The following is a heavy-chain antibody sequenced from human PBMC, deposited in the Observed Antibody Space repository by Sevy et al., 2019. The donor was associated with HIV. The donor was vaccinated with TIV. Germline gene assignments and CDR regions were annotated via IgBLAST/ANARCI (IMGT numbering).Heavy chain of an antibody. CDR1: GFSFSANW. V-gene: IGHV3-7*01. D-gene: IGHD3-16*01. CDR2: IKGDGSDK. CDR3: AHETFGIFDS. J-gene: IGHJ4*02. Sequence: GGSLRLSCAASGFSFSANWMNWVRQAPGKGLEWVANIKGDGSDKHYVDSVEGRFTISRDNAKNVLYLQMNSLRVEDTAVYYCAHETFGIFDSWGQGTLVTVSS.